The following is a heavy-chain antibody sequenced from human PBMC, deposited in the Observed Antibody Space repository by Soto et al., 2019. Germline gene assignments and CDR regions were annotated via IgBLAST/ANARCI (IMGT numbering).Heavy chain of an antibody. D-gene: IGHD6-13*01. CDR1: GGSISSSSYY. J-gene: IGHJ4*02. CDR2: IYYSGST. Sequence: SETLSLTCTVSGGSISSSSYYWGWIRQPPGKGLEWIGSIYYSGSTYYNPSLKSRVTISVDTSKNQFSLKLSSVTAADTAVYYCARLLVAAGAEIDYWGQGTLVTVSS. CDR3: ARLLVAAGAEIDY. V-gene: IGHV4-39*01.